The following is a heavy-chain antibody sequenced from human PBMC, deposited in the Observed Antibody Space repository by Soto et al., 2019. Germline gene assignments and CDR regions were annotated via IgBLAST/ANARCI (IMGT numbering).Heavy chain of an antibody. D-gene: IGHD3-22*01. J-gene: IGHJ4*02. Sequence: EVQLVESGGGLVQPGGSLRLSCAASGFTFISYSMTWVRQAPGKGLEWVAYISIMSNTKKHTDSVEGRFTVSRDNAKNLLFLQMNSLRAEDTAVYYCARDYYDGSGVGGFWGQGTLVTVSS. CDR1: GFTFISYS. V-gene: IGHV3-48*01. CDR2: ISIMSNTK. CDR3: ARDYYDGSGVGGF.